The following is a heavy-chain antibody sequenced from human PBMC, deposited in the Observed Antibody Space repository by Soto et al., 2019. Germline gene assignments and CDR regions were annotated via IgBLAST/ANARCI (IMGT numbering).Heavy chain of an antibody. CDR3: ARQGGGTASLAPFDY. J-gene: IGHJ4*02. CDR1: GGTFSSYT. Sequence: QVQLVQSGAEVKKPGSSVKVSCKASGGTFSSYTISWVRQAPGQGLEWMGRIIPILGIANYAKKFQGRVTITADKSTSTDYMELSSLRSEDTAVYYCARQGGGTASLAPFDYWGQGTLVTVSS. D-gene: IGHD6-25*01. V-gene: IGHV1-69*02. CDR2: IIPILGIA.